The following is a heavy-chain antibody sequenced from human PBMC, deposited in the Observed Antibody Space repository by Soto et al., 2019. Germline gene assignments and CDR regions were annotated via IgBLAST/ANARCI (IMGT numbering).Heavy chain of an antibody. CDR2: INHSGST. CDR1: GESVGDYY. D-gene: IGHD3-16*01. J-gene: IGHJ3*02. CDR3: ARSDYEFRDDFDI. Sequence: QVQLQQWGTGLLKPSETLSLTCGVYGESVGDYYWSWIRQPPGRGLAWIDKINHSGSTKYTSSLTSRVTITTDTSNTQCSRKITSVTAAGTAEYYCARSDYEFRDDFDIWGQATMVPVSS. V-gene: IGHV4-34*01.